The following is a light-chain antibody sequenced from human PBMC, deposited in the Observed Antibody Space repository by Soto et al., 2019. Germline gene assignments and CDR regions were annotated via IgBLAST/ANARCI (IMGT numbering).Light chain of an antibody. Sequence: DTKMTKSPSSLSASVGDRVTITCQASQDINNYLNWYQQKPGQAPKLLIYDASGLEVGVPSRFSGSGSGTHFTLTISGLQPEDIATYYCQQFGDLTFIFGQGTRLEIK. CDR1: QDINNY. J-gene: IGKJ5*01. V-gene: IGKV1-33*01. CDR2: DAS. CDR3: QQFGDLTFI.